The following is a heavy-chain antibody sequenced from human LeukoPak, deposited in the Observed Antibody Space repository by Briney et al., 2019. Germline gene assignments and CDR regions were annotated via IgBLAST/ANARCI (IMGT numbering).Heavy chain of an antibody. CDR2: IGSSGYI. V-gene: IGHV3-21*01. J-gene: IGHJ6*04. D-gene: IGHD3-3*01. CDR3: ARMHLFGVVNYYCYSMDV. Sequence: GGSLRLSCVASGFSFSSYSMNWVRQAPGKGLEWVSSIGSSGYIHYADSMKGRVTISRDNAKSSLYLQMSSLRPEDTGVYYCARMHLFGVVNYYCYSMDVWAKGTTVTVSS. CDR1: GFSFSSYS.